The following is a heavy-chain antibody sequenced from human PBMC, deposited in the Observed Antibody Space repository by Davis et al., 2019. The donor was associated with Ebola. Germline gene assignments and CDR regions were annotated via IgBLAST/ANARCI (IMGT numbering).Heavy chain of an antibody. V-gene: IGHV4-30-4*01. D-gene: IGHD3-10*01. Sequence: PSETLSLTCTVSRGSVATDDYYWSWIRQPPGKGLEWIGYIYRSGSVYYNPSLKSRVTISLDTSESRFSLKVNSVTDADTAVYYCAGGYYFYYMDVWGEGTTVTVSS. CDR3: AGGYYFYYMDV. CDR1: RGSVATDDYY. J-gene: IGHJ6*03. CDR2: IYRSGSV.